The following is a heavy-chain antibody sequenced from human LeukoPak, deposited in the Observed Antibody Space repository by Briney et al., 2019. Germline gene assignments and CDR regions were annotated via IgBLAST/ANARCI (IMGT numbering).Heavy chain of an antibody. Sequence: ASVKVSCKASGYTFTGYYMHWVRQAPGQGLEWMGWINPNSGGTNYAQKFQGRVTMTRDTSISTAYMELSRLRSDDTAVYYCARRRGYSYGAFDIWGQGTMVTVSS. CDR3: ARRRGYSYGAFDI. V-gene: IGHV1-2*02. J-gene: IGHJ3*02. CDR1: GYTFTGYY. D-gene: IGHD5-18*01. CDR2: INPNSGGT.